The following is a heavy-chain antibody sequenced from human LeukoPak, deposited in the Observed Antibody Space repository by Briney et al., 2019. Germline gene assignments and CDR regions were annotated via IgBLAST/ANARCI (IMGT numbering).Heavy chain of an antibody. D-gene: IGHD3-22*01. CDR1: GGSISSGGYY. CDR2: IYYSGST. CDR3: AREPYDSSGYLDY. J-gene: IGHJ4*02. V-gene: IGHV4-31*03. Sequence: SETLSLTCTVSGGSISSGGYYWSWIRQHPGKGLEWIGYIYYSGSTYYNPSLKSRVTISVDTSKNQFSLKLSSVTAADTAVYYCAREPYDSSGYLDYWGQGTLVTVSS.